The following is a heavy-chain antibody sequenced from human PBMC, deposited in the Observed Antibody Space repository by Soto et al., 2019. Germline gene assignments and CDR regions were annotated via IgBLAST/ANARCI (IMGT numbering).Heavy chain of an antibody. Sequence: GGSLRLSCAASGFTFSSYWMSCVRQAPGKGLEWLAHIKQDGSEKYYVDSVKGRFTISRDNAKNSLYLQMNSLRPEDTAVYYCARETTLRSSGWQFDYWGQGSLVTVSS. CDR1: GFTFSSYW. CDR2: IKQDGSEK. D-gene: IGHD6-19*01. CDR3: ARETTLRSSGWQFDY. J-gene: IGHJ4*01. V-gene: IGHV3-7*03.